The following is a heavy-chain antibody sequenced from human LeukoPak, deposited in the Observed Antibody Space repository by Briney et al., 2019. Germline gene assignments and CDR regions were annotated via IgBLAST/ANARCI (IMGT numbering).Heavy chain of an antibody. CDR2: IYYSGST. CDR3: ARGPNYYESSGLGY. V-gene: IGHV4-59*01. Sequence: SETLSLTCTVSGGSISSYYWSWIRQPPGKGLEWIGYIYYSGSTNYNPFLKSRVTISVDTSKNQFSLKLSSVTAADTAVYYCARGPNYYESSGLGYWGQGTLVTVSS. D-gene: IGHD3-22*01. CDR1: GGSISSYY. J-gene: IGHJ4*02.